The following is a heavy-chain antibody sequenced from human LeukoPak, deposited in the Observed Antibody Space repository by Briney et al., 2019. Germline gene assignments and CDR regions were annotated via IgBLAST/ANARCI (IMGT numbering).Heavy chain of an antibody. D-gene: IGHD5-12*01. Sequence: PGGSLRLSCAASGFTFSSYGMHWVRQAPGKGLEWAAVIWYDGSNKYYADSVKGRFTISRDNSKNTLYLQMNSLRAEDTAVYYCATLVATDSDYWGQGTLVTVSS. CDR3: ATLVATDSDY. CDR1: GFTFSSYG. V-gene: IGHV3-33*01. J-gene: IGHJ4*02. CDR2: IWYDGSNK.